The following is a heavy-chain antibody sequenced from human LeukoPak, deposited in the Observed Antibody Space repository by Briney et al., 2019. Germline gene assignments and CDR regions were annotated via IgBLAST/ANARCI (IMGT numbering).Heavy chain of an antibody. CDR1: GFTFSNYA. J-gene: IGHJ4*02. CDR3: AKGFQTYGELSFDG. CDR2: VSGSASNT. D-gene: IGHD4-17*01. V-gene: IGHV3-23*01. Sequence: PGGSLRLSCAASGFTFSNYAMSWVRQAPDKGLEWVSTVSGSASNTYYADSVKGRCTISRDNSKNTLYLQMNSLRADDTAVYYCAKGFQTYGELSFDGWGRGTLVAVSS.